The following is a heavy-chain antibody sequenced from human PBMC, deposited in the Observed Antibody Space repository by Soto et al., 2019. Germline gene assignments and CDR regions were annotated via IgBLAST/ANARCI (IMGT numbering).Heavy chain of an antibody. J-gene: IGHJ4*02. V-gene: IGHV3-30*18. Sequence: GGSLRLSCAASGFTFSSYGMHWVRQAPGKGLEWVAVISYDGSNKYYADSVKGRFTISRDNSKNTLYLQMNSLRAEDTAVYYCAKDRMVRGVIGYWGQGTLVTVSS. D-gene: IGHD3-10*01. CDR2: ISYDGSNK. CDR1: GFTFSSYG. CDR3: AKDRMVRGVIGY.